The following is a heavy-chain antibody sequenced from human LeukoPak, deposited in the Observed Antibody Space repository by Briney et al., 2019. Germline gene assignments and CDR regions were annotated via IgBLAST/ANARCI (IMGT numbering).Heavy chain of an antibody. Sequence: EASVKVSCKASGYTFTGYYMHLVRQAPGQGLEWMGWINPNSGGTNYAQKVQGSVTMTRDTSISTAYMELSRLRSDDPAVYYWASARTTVVFETPIDAFDIWGQGTMVTVSA. CDR1: GYTFTGYY. CDR2: INPNSGGT. V-gene: IGHV1-2*02. CDR3: ASARTTVVFETPIDAFDI. J-gene: IGHJ3*02. D-gene: IGHD4-23*01.